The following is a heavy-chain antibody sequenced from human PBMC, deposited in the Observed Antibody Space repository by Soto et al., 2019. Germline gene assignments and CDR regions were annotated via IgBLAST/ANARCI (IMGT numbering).Heavy chain of an antibody. D-gene: IGHD3-3*01. J-gene: IGHJ4*02. CDR1: GYSFTSYW. CDR3: ARHGRSLRFLEWLPEPFDY. V-gene: IGHV5-51*01. Sequence: GESLKISCKGSGYSFTSYWIGWVRQMPGKGLEWMGIIYPGDSDTRYSPSFQGQVTISADKSISTAYLQWSSLKASDTAMYYCARHGRSLRFLEWLPEPFDYWGQGTLVTVSS. CDR2: IYPGDSDT.